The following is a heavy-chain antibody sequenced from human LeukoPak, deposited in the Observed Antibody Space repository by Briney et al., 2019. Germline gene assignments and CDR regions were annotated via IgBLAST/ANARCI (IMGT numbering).Heavy chain of an antibody. Sequence: SETLSLTCAVYGGSFSGYYWSWIRQPPGKGLEWIGEINHSGSTNYNPSLKSRVTMSVDTSKNQFSLKLSSVTAADTAVYYCARRVGYCSGGSCYWGYYFDYWGQGTLVTVSS. CDR3: ARRVGYCSGGSCYWGYYFDY. V-gene: IGHV4-34*01. J-gene: IGHJ4*02. D-gene: IGHD2-15*01. CDR1: GGSFSGYY. CDR2: INHSGST.